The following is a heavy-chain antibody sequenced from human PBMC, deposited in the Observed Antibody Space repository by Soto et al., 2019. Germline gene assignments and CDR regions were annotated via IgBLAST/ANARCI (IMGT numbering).Heavy chain of an antibody. CDR2: MNPGSGDT. Sequence: GASVKVSCKASGYTFTNNHDTWVRQATGQGLEWMGWMNPGSGDTGYAQKFQGRVTMTRNISIATAYMELSSLRSEDTAIYYCARMASFGSLNWFDPWGQGTLVTVSS. J-gene: IGHJ5*02. CDR3: ARMASFGSLNWFDP. V-gene: IGHV1-8*01. D-gene: IGHD3-16*01. CDR1: GYTFTNNH.